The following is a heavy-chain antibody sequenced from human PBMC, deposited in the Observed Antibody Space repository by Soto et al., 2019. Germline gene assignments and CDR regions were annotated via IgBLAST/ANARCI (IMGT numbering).Heavy chain of an antibody. CDR3: ARVGNLALPY. V-gene: IGHV3-48*03. Sequence: GGSLSLSRVASGFMFSGYELNWVSQAPGKGLEWFAYTSKSGTTKNYADSVNGRCSISSDTSKNTIYLQMNSLRVDDTATYYCARVGNLALPYWGQGTVLTVSS. D-gene: IGHD7-27*01. CDR1: GFMFSGYE. J-gene: IGHJ4*02. CDR2: TSKSGTTK.